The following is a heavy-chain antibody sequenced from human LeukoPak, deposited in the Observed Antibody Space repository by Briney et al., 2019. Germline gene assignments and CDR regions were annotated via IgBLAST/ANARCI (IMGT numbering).Heavy chain of an antibody. CDR3: ARGPNRLRWPPGGFDI. D-gene: IGHD4-23*01. Sequence: SETLSLTCAVYGGSFSGYYWSWIRQPPGKGRGWIGEINHSGSTNYNPSLKSRVTISVDTSKNQFSLKLSSVTAADTAVYYCARGPNRLRWPPGGFDIWGQGTMVTVSS. CDR1: GGSFSGYY. J-gene: IGHJ3*02. V-gene: IGHV4-34*01. CDR2: INHSGST.